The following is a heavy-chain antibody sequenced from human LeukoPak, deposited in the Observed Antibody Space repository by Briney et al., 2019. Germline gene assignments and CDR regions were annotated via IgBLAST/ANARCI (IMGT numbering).Heavy chain of an antibody. Sequence: GGSLRLSCAASGFSFSSYSMNWVRQAPGKGLEWVSYISSSSSTIYYADSVKGRFTISRDNSKNTLYLQMNSLRAEDTAIYYCAKDYYDSSGSRYTYWGQGTLVTVSS. J-gene: IGHJ4*02. CDR1: GFSFSSYS. CDR3: AKDYYDSSGSRYTY. D-gene: IGHD3-22*01. CDR2: ISSSSSTI. V-gene: IGHV3-48*01.